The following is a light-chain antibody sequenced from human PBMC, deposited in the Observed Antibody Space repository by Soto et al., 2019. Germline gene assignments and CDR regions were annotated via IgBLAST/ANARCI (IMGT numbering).Light chain of an antibody. CDR3: QRYNNWPLT. CDR1: QGIGGT. J-gene: IGKJ4*01. Sequence: EVVLTQSPATLSVSPGEGGTLSCRASQGIGGTLDWXKKQTGXXERXXXXXXXXRATGVPDRFSGSRSGTEFTLTINSLQSEDFAIYYCQRYNNWPLTLGGGTKV. V-gene: IGKV3-15*01. CDR2: XXX.